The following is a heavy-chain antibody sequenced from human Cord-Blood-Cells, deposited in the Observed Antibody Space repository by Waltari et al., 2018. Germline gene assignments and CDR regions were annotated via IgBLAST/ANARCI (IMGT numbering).Heavy chain of an antibody. J-gene: IGHJ4*02. CDR2: IRSKANSYAT. Sequence: EVQLVQSGGGLVQPGGSLKLTCAASGCTFSGSAMPGGRQASGKGLGWVGRIRSKANSYATAYAASVKGRFTISRDDSKNTAYLQMNSLKTEDTAVYYCTSVYSGYAPYWGQGTLVTVSS. CDR1: GCTFSGSA. D-gene: IGHD5-12*01. V-gene: IGHV3-73*02. CDR3: TSVYSGYAPY.